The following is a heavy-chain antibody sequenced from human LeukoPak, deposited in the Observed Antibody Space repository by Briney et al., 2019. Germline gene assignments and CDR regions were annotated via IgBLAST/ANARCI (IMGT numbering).Heavy chain of an antibody. CDR3: ARGYGSGPYSPFYYYYYMDV. Sequence: GASVKVSCKASGGTFSSYAISWVRQAPGQGLEWMGGIIPIFGTANYAQKFQGRVTITTDESTSTAYMELSSLRSEDTAVYYCARGYGSGPYSPFYYYYYMDVWGKGTTVTVSS. D-gene: IGHD3-10*01. V-gene: IGHV1-69*05. J-gene: IGHJ6*03. CDR1: GGTFSSYA. CDR2: IIPIFGTA.